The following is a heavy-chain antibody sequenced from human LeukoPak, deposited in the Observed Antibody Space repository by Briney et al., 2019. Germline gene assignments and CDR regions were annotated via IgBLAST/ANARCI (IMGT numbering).Heavy chain of an antibody. D-gene: IGHD3-22*01. CDR1: GGSFSGYY. CDR3: ARGLSYYYDSSGYRIRWFDP. Sequence: SETLSLTCAVYGGSFSGYYWSWIRQPPGKGLEWIGEINHSGSTNYNPSLKSRVTISVDTSKNQFSLKLSSVTAADTAVYYCARGLSYYYDSSGYRIRWFDPWGQGTLVTVSS. J-gene: IGHJ5*02. CDR2: INHSGST. V-gene: IGHV4-34*01.